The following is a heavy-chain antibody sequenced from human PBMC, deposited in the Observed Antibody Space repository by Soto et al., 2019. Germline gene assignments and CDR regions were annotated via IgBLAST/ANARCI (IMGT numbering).Heavy chain of an antibody. V-gene: IGHV3-30*18. D-gene: IGHD2-2*01. J-gene: IGHJ6*02. CDR1: GFTFSSYG. CDR3: AKDLDIVVVPFHYYYGMDV. Sequence: GGSLRLSCAASGFTFSSYGMHWVRQAPGKGLEWVAVISYDGSNKYYADSVKGRFTISRDNSKNTLYLQMNSLRAEDTAVYYCAKDLDIVVVPFHYYYGMDVWGQGTTVTVSS. CDR2: ISYDGSNK.